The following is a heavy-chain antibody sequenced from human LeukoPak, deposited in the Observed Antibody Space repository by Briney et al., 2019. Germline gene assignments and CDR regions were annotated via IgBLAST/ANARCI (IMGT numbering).Heavy chain of an antibody. V-gene: IGHV1-2*02. CDR1: GYTFTGYN. Sequence: ASVKVSCKASGYTFTGYNMHWVRQAPGQGLEWMGWINPNSGGTNYAQKFQGRVTMTRDTSISTAYIELSRLRSDDTAVYYCARDYTVRGVIDYWGQGTLVTVSS. J-gene: IGHJ4*02. CDR2: INPNSGGT. D-gene: IGHD3-10*01. CDR3: ARDYTVRGVIDY.